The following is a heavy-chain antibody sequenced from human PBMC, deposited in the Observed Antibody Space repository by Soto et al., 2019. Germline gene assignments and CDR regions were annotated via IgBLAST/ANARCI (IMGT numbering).Heavy chain of an antibody. CDR3: ARVHYDILTGYYKGLDY. CDR2: INHSGST. CDR1: GWSFSGYY. D-gene: IGHD3-9*01. Sequence: SETLSLTCAFYGWSFSGYYWILIRQPPGKGLEWIGEINHSGSTNYNPSLKSRVTISVDTSKNQFSLKLSSVTAADTAVYYCARVHYDILTGYYKGLDYWGQGTLVTVS. V-gene: IGHV4-34*01. J-gene: IGHJ4*02.